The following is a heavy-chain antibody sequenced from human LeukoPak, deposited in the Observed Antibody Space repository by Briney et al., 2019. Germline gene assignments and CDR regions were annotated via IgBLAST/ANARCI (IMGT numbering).Heavy chain of an antibody. Sequence: GGSLRLSCAASGFTSSSYSMHWVRQAPGKGLVWVSRINTDGSSTSYADSVKGRFTISRDNAKNTLYLQMNSLRAEDTAVYYCARGDYAYYYYYYMDVWGKGTTVTVSS. CDR1: GFTSSSYS. J-gene: IGHJ6*03. D-gene: IGHD4-17*01. CDR2: INTDGSST. CDR3: ARGDYAYYYYYYMDV. V-gene: IGHV3-74*01.